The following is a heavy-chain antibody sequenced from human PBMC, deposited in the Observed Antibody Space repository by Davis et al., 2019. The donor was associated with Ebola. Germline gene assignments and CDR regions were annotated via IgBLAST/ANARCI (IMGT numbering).Heavy chain of an antibody. CDR1: GGTFSSYA. CDR2: IIPILGIA. D-gene: IGHD6-13*01. CDR3: ARDRGSSWGIDY. J-gene: IGHJ4*02. Sequence: SVKVSCKASGGTFSSYAISWVRQAPGQGLEWMGRIIPILGIANYAQKFQGRVTITADESTSTAYMELSSLRSEDTAAYYCARDRGSSWGIDYWGQGTLVTVSS. V-gene: IGHV1-69*04.